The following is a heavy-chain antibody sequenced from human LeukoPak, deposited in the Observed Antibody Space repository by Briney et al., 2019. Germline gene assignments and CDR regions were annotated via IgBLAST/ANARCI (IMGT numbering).Heavy chain of an antibody. CDR1: GGSISSSSYY. D-gene: IGHD5-24*01. Sequence: SETLSLTCTVSGGSISSSSYYWGWIRQPPGKGLEWIGYIYYSGSTNYNPSLKSRVTISVDTSKNQFSLKLSSVTAADTAVYYCARAVEMARYYYYYMDVWGKGTTVTVSS. V-gene: IGHV4-61*05. CDR3: ARAVEMARYYYYYMDV. J-gene: IGHJ6*03. CDR2: IYYSGST.